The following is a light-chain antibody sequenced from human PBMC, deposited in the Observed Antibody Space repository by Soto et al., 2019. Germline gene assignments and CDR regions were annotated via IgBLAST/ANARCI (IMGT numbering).Light chain of an antibody. Sequence: SLSEAVGDRVTITCVASQSVNYYLNWYQQKPGKAPKLLIYGASSLQSGVPSRFSGSGSGTDFTLSITSLQAEDVARYCCQDTSCPPNTFGGLTKVDI. CDR2: GAS. CDR3: QDTSCPPNT. V-gene: IGKV1-39*01. J-gene: IGKJ4*01. CDR1: QSVNYY.